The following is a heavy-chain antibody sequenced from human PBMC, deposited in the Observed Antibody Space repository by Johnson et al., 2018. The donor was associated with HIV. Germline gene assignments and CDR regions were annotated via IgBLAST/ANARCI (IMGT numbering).Heavy chain of an antibody. CDR1: GFTFDDYG. Sequence: VQLVESGGGVVRPGGSLRISCAASGFTFDDYGMSWVRQAPGKGLEWVSGINWNGGSTGYADSVKGRFTISRDNAKNSLHLQMNSLRAEDTAFYYCARDRRNRQWQRLDAFDIWGQGTMVIVSS. CDR2: INWNGGST. J-gene: IGHJ3*02. V-gene: IGHV3-20*04. D-gene: IGHD6-19*01. CDR3: ARDRRNRQWQRLDAFDI.